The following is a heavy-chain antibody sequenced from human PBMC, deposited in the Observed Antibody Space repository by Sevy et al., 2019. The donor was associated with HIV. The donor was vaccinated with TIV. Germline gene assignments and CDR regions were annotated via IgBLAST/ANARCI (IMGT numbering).Heavy chain of an antibody. CDR2: ISYHGRDK. CDR3: AKDFTGYNGMDV. D-gene: IGHD3-9*01. J-gene: IGHJ6*02. V-gene: IGHV3-30*18. Sequence: GGSLRLSCVVSGITFSTSGMHWVRQAPGKGLEWGGVISYHGRDKFYADSVKGRSTISRDNSKNILYLQMVSLRAEDTAVYYCAKDFTGYNGMDVWGQGTMVTVSS. CDR1: GITFSTSG.